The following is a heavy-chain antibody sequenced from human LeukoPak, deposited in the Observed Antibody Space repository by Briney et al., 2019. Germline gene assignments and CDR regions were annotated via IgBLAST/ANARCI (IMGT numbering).Heavy chain of an antibody. V-gene: IGHV1-2*02. CDR2: INPNSGST. Sequence: ASVKVSCKASGYTFTSYGISWVRQAPGQGLEWMGWINPNSGSTKYAQKFQGRVTMTRDTSISTAYMELSRLRSDDTAVFYCARAYCSSTSCPTFDYWGQGTLVTVSS. D-gene: IGHD2-2*01. CDR1: GYTFTSYG. CDR3: ARAYCSSTSCPTFDY. J-gene: IGHJ4*02.